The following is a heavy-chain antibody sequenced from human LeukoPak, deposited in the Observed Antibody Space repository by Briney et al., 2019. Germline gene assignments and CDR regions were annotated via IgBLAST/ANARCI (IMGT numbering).Heavy chain of an antibody. D-gene: IGHD1-26*01. Sequence: SETLSLTCTVSGGSIRTHYWNWIRQPAGKGLEWIGRIYTSGSTNYSPSLKSRVTMSQDTSKNQFSLRLTSVTAADTAVYYCARDGVGATVEAFAIWGQGTMVTVSS. J-gene: IGHJ3*02. V-gene: IGHV4-4*07. CDR3: ARDGVGATVEAFAI. CDR2: IYTSGST. CDR1: GGSIRTHY.